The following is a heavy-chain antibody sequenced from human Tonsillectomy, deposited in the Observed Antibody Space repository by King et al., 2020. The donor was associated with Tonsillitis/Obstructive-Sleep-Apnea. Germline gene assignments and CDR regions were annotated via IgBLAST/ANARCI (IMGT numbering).Heavy chain of an antibody. CDR2: IRSKAYGGTT. D-gene: IGHD2-2*01. Sequence: VQLVESGGGLVKPGRSLRLSCTASGFTFGDYAMSWFRRAPGKGLEWVGFIRSKAYGGTTEYAASVKGRFTISRDDSKSIAYLQMNSLKTEDTAVYYCTREGEGYCSSTSCYFKGYYYYYMDVWGKGTTVTVSS. CDR1: GFTFGDYA. V-gene: IGHV3-49*05. CDR3: TREGEGYCSSTSCYFKGYYYYYMDV. J-gene: IGHJ6*03.